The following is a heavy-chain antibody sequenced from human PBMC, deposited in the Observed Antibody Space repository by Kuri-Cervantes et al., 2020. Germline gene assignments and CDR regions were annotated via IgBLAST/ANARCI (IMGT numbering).Heavy chain of an antibody. Sequence: SLKISCAASGFTFSSHAMSWVRQAPGKGLEWVAVISYDESEQHYADSVKGRFTISRDNAKNSLYLQMNSLRAEDTAVYYCARDPIAAAVFDYWGQGTLVTVSS. CDR3: ARDPIAAAVFDY. D-gene: IGHD6-13*01. J-gene: IGHJ4*02. CDR2: ISYDESEQ. CDR1: GFTFSSHA. V-gene: IGHV3-30*04.